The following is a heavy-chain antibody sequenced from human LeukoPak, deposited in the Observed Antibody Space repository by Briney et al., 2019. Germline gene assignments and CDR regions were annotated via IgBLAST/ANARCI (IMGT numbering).Heavy chain of an antibody. Sequence: GGSLRLSCAASGFTFSSYWMNWVRQAPGKGLEWVANIKSDGSEKHYAASVKGRFTISRDNVRKSLYLQMNSLRAEDTAVFYCAREGQGYYYYNMDVWGKGTMVIVSS. CDR3: AREGQGYYYYNMDV. J-gene: IGHJ6*03. CDR2: IKSDGSEK. CDR1: GFTFSSYW. V-gene: IGHV3-7*01.